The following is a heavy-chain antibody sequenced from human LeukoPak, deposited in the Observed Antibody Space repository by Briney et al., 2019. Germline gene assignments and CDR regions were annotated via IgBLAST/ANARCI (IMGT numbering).Heavy chain of an antibody. CDR2: ISASGGTT. D-gene: IGHD3-10*01. Sequence: GGSLRLSCAASGFTFNNYAMSWVRQAPGKGLEWVSTISASGGTTYFADSVKGRFTMSRDNTENPLFLKMNSLRAGDTAVYYCARGGGFGAPTLYYFDYWGQGTLVTVSS. V-gene: IGHV3-23*01. CDR3: ARGGGFGAPTLYYFDY. J-gene: IGHJ4*02. CDR1: GFTFNNYA.